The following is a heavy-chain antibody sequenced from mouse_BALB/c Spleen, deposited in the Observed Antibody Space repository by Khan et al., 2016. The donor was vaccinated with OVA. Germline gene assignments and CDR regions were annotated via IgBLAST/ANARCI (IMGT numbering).Heavy chain of an antibody. Sequence: EVQLQESGPSLVKPSQTLSLTCSVTGDSITTGYWNWIRKFPGNKLEYMGYIIYTGYTYYNPSLKSRISITRHTSNNQNYLQLNSVTDEDTATYYCARSTYRYAFGYWGQGTLVTVSA. V-gene: IGHV3-8*02. J-gene: IGHJ3*02. D-gene: IGHD2-14*01. CDR2: IIYTGYT. CDR1: GDSITTGY. CDR3: ARSTYRYAFGY.